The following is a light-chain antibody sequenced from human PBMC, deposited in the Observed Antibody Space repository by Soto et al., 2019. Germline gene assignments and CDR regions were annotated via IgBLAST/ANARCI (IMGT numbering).Light chain of an antibody. CDR2: AAS. CDR3: QQLNSYPLT. J-gene: IGKJ4*01. CDR1: QNIDNY. Sequence: DIQMTQSPSSLSASVGYRFTITCRASQNIDNYLNWYHQKPGKAPNLLIYAASSLQSGVPSKFSGSGSGTDFTLTISSLQPEDSATYYCQQLNSYPLTFGGGTTVDIK. V-gene: IGKV1-39*01.